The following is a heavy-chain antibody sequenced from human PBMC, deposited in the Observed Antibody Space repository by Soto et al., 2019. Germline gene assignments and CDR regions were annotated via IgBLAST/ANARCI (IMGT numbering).Heavy chain of an antibody. J-gene: IGHJ6*02. CDR2: INHSGST. D-gene: IGHD6-13*01. Sequence: SETLSLTCAVYGGSFSGYYWSWIRQPPGKGLEWIGEINHSGSTNYNPSLKSRVTISVDTSKNQFSLKLSSVTAADTAVYYCARGGIAAAGTTTGSYYYYYGMDVWGQGTTVTVS. CDR3: ARGGIAAAGTTTGSYYYYYGMDV. V-gene: IGHV4-34*01. CDR1: GGSFSGYY.